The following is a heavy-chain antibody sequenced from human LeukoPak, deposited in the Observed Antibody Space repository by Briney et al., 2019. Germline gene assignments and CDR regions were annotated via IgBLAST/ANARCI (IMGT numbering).Heavy chain of an antibody. J-gene: IGHJ4*02. D-gene: IGHD3-10*01. CDR3: ARDQRVTVRPDIDY. CDR1: GFTFRNHW. CDR2: ISSDGSST. V-gene: IGHV3-74*03. Sequence: AGSLRLSCAASGFTFRNHWMHWGRHTPGKGLGWVSRISSDGSSTTYADSVKGRFTISRDNAKNTLYLQMNNLRAEDTAMYYCARDQRVTVRPDIDYWGQGTLVIVSS.